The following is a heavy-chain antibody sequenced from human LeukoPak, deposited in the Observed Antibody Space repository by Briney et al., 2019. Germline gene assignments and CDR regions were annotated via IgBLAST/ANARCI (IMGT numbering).Heavy chain of an antibody. CDR1: GFTFISYA. V-gene: IGHV3-23*01. Sequence: GGSLRLSWAAAGFTFISYAMSWVRQAPGKGLEWVPVISGSGGSISYADSVKGRFTISRDNSKNTLYLQMNSLRAEDTAVYYCAKDRDCSATCYVFWFDPWGQGTLVAVSS. CDR2: ISGSGGSI. J-gene: IGHJ5*02. D-gene: IGHD2-2*01. CDR3: AKDRDCSATCYVFWFDP.